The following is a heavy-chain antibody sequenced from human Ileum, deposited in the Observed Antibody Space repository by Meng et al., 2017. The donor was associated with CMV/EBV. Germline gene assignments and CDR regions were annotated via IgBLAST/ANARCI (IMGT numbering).Heavy chain of an antibody. CDR2: VNNRGRT. Sequence: VQLQKWGQGLLKPSETLSLTCAVSGEPLNGFFCSWIRQPPGRGLEWIGEVNNRGRTNYNPSLKSRLTISIDTSKRQLSLMVTSVTAADSAIYYCASGRLQFTPSALQHWGPGTLVTVSS. CDR1: GEPLNGFF. V-gene: IGHV4-34*02. D-gene: IGHD5-24*01. J-gene: IGHJ1*01. CDR3: ASGRLQFTPSALQH.